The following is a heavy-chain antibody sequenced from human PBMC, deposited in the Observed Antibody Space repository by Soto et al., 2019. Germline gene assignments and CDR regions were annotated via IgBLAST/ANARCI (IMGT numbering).Heavy chain of an antibody. J-gene: IGHJ4*02. D-gene: IGHD2-21*02. CDR1: GGTFSSYA. V-gene: IGHV1-69*13. CDR2: IIPIFGTA. CDR3: ARGGCGGDCHIDY. Sequence: SVKVSCKASGGTFSSYAISWVRQAPGQGLEWMGGIIPIFGTANYAQKFQGRVTITADESTSTAYMELSSLRSEDTAVYYCARGGCGGDCHIDYWGQGTLVTVSS.